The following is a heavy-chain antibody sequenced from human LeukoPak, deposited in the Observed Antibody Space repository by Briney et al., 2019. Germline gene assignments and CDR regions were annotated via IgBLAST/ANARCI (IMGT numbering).Heavy chain of an antibody. CDR3: ARVSGWYWFDN. CDR1: GFTFRSYA. Sequence: PGGSLRPSCAASGFTFRSYAMHWVRQAPGKGLEYVSAISSDGRITYYANSVKGRFTISRDNSKNTLYLQMGSLRAEDMAVYYCARVSGWYWFDNWGQGTLVTVSS. D-gene: IGHD6-19*01. J-gene: IGHJ4*02. CDR2: ISSDGRIT. V-gene: IGHV3-64*01.